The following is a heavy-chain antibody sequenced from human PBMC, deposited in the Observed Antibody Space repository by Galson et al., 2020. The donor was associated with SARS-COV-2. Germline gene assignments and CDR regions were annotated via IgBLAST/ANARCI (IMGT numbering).Heavy chain of an antibody. CDR1: GFTFSSYA. J-gene: IGHJ6*02. V-gene: IGHV3-30*04. CDR3: ARDTYYYDSSGYYYRVYYYGMDV. CDR2: ISYDGSNK. Sequence: GESLKISCAASGFTFSSYAMHWVRQAPGKGLEWVAVISYDGSNKYYADSVKGRFTLSRDNSKNTLYLQMNSLRAEDTAVYYCARDTYYYDSSGYYYRVYYYGMDVWGQGTTVTVSS. D-gene: IGHD3-22*01.